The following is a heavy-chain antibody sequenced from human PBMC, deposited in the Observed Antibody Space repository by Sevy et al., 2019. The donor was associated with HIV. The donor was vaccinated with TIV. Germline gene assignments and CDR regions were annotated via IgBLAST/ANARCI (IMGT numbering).Heavy chain of an antibody. Sequence: GGSLRLSCAASGFTFSSYSMNWVRQAPGKGLEWVSYISSSSSTIYYADSVKGRFTISRDNAKNSLYLQMNSLRDEDTAVYYCAREPRVSSRSPGFVDYWGQGTLVTVSS. D-gene: IGHD6-13*01. CDR1: GFTFSSYS. CDR3: AREPRVSSRSPGFVDY. V-gene: IGHV3-48*02. J-gene: IGHJ4*02. CDR2: ISSSSSTI.